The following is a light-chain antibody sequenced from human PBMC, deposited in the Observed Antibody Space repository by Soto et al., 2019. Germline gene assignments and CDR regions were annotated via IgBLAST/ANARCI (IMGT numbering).Light chain of an antibody. V-gene: IGKV1-13*02. Sequence: AIQLTQSPSSLSASVGDRVTITCRASQGISSALAWYQQKPGKAPKVLIYDASTLESGVPSRFSGSGSGTDFTLTISSLQPEDFATYYCQLFKSYVLTFGQGTRLEIK. CDR2: DAS. CDR1: QGISSA. CDR3: QLFKSYVLT. J-gene: IGKJ5*01.